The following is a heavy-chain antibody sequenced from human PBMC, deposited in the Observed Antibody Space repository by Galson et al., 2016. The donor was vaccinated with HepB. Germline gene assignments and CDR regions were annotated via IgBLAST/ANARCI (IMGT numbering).Heavy chain of an antibody. CDR3: ARDRSSGSGSFGY. J-gene: IGHJ4*02. CDR2: IYHSGST. CDR1: GGSISSGGYY. V-gene: IGHV4-31*03. Sequence: TLSLTCTVSGGSISSGGYYWSWIRQHPGKGLEWIGYIYHSGSTYYNPSLKSRVTISVDTSKNQFSLKLSSVTAADTAVYFCARDRSSGSGSFGYWGQGTLVTVS. D-gene: IGHD3-10*01.